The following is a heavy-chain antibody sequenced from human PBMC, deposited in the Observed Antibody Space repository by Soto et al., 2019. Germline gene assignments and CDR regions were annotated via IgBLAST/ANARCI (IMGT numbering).Heavy chain of an antibody. J-gene: IGHJ5*02. CDR3: ARLRPMTGTTDWFDP. D-gene: IGHD1-20*01. CDR1: GDSISSMNW. CDR2: IHHSGST. V-gene: IGHV4-4*02. Sequence: PSETLSLTCAVSGDSISSMNWWSWVRQPPGKGLEWIGEIHHSGSTNYNPSLKSRVNIRVDTSKNHFSLILTSVTAADTAVYYCARLRPMTGTTDWFDPWGQGTLVTVSS.